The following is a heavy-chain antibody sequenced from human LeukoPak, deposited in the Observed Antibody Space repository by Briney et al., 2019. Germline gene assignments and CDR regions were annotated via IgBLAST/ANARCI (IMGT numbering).Heavy chain of an antibody. CDR3: GRGRGAMGYYFDF. V-gene: IGHV4-59*12. D-gene: IGHD5-18*01. CDR2: IYYTGNT. Sequence: PSETLSLTCTVSGGSISTYYRTWIRQPPGKGLEWIGYIYYTGNTNYNPSLKSRVTISVDTSKIQFSLKLTSVTAADTAVYYCGRGRGAMGYYFDFWGQGTLVTVSS. CDR1: GGSISTYY. J-gene: IGHJ4*02.